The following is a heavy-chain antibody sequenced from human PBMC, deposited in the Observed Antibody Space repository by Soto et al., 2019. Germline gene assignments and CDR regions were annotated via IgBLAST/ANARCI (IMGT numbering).Heavy chain of an antibody. J-gene: IGHJ6*02. CDR3: ANADCSSTSCSGFYGMDV. CDR1: GFTFSNYA. D-gene: IGHD2-2*01. Sequence: GGSLRLSCATSGFTFSNYAMNWVRQAPGKGLEWVSTITGSGISTYYGDSVKGRFTISRDNSKNTLYLQMNSLRAEDTAVYYCANADCSSTSCSGFYGMDVWGQGTTVTVSS. CDR2: ITGSGIST. V-gene: IGHV3-23*01.